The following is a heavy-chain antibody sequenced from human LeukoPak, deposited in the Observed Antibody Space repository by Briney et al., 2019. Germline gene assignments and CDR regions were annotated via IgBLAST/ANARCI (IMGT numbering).Heavy chain of an antibody. J-gene: IGHJ4*02. CDR2: IYTSGST. V-gene: IGHV4-61*02. D-gene: IGHD6-6*01. Sequence: PSQTLSLTCAVSGGSISSGSYYWSWIRQPAGKGLEWIGRIYTSGSTNYNPSLKSRVTISVDTSKNQFSLKLSSVTVADTAVYYCAREYSSSSFDYWGQGTLVTVSS. CDR3: AREYSSSSFDY. CDR1: GGSISSGSYY.